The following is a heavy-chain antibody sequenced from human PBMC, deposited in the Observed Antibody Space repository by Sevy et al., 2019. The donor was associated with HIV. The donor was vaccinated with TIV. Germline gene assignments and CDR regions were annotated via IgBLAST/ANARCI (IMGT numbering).Heavy chain of an antibody. V-gene: IGHV4-38-2*01. CDR1: GYAISSAFY. CDR2: ISQTEHT. CDR3: PRALLRCAYYFDF. J-gene: IGHJ4*02. Sequence: SETLSLSCAVSGYAISSAFYWAWIRQSPGKGLEWIASISQTEHTYYNPSLLSRVTMSVDTSKNQFSLRLTSVTAADTARYYCPRALLRCAYYFDFWGQGTLVTVSS. D-gene: IGHD2-21*01.